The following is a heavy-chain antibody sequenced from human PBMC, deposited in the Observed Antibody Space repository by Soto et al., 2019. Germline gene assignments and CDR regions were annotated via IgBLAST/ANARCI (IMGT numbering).Heavy chain of an antibody. J-gene: IGHJ4*02. V-gene: IGHV4-61*01. Sequence: SETLSLTCSVSGGSVSSGSYHWSWIRQPPGKGLEWIGYIYNTGSTNYNPSLKSRVTMSVDTSKNQFSLKLTSVTAADTAVYYCARGGGVTATFDYWGRGTLVTVSS. CDR1: GGSVSSGSYH. D-gene: IGHD5-18*01. CDR3: ARGGGVTATFDY. CDR2: IYNTGST.